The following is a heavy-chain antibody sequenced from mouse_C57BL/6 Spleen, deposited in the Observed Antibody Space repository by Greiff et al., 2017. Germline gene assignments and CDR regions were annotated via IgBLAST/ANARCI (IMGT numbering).Heavy chain of an antibody. CDR2: INPSSGYT. CDR3: ARSYGSSYWYFDV. D-gene: IGHD1-1*01. Sequence: QVQLQQSGAELARPGASVKMSCKASGYTFTSYMMHWVKQRPGQGLEWIGYINPSSGYTKYNQKFKDKATLTADKSSSTAYMQLSSLTSEDSAVYYCARSYGSSYWYFDVWGTGTTVTVSS. V-gene: IGHV1-4*01. CDR1: GYTFTSYM. J-gene: IGHJ1*03.